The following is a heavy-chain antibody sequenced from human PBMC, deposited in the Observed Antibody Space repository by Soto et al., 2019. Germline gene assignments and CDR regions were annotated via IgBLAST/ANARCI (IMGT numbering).Heavy chain of an antibody. D-gene: IGHD5-12*01. CDR1: GDSISSSNW. V-gene: IGHV4-4*02. Sequence: NPSETLSLTCAVSGDSISSSNWWSWVRQPPGKGLEWIGEIYDSGSTNYNPSLKSRVTISVDKSKNQFSLRLRSVPAADTTVYYLAREDAGNDSSFADWGQGTLVTVSS. CDR2: IYDSGST. J-gene: IGHJ1*01. CDR3: AREDAGNDSSFAD.